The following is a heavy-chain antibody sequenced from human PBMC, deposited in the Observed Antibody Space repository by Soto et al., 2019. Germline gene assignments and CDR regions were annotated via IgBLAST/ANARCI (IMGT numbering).Heavy chain of an antibody. CDR2: TYYRSKWYY. V-gene: IGHV6-1*01. Sequence: QVQLQQSGPGLVKPSQTLSLTCAITGDRVSSNSAGWSWVRQSPSRGLEWLGRTYYRSKWYYEYAVSVRGRITINPDTSKNQYSLQLNSVTPEYTAVYFCARGEQYSGRIFDYWGQGTLVTASS. CDR1: GDRVSSNSAG. D-gene: IGHD1-26*01. J-gene: IGHJ4*01. CDR3: ARGEQYSGRIFDY.